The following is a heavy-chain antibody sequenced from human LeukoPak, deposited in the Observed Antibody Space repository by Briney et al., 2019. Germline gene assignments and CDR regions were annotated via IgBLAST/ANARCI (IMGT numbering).Heavy chain of an antibody. Sequence: GASVKVSCKASGYTFTNFDINWVRQATGQGLEWMGWMNPKTGNTGSAQKLQSRVTITGNTSISTAYMELSSLRSEDTAVYYCVRIDYSNAFDIWGQGTMVTVSS. CDR2: MNPKTGNT. J-gene: IGHJ3*02. CDR1: GYTFTNFD. D-gene: IGHD4-11*01. CDR3: VRIDYSNAFDI. V-gene: IGHV1-8*01.